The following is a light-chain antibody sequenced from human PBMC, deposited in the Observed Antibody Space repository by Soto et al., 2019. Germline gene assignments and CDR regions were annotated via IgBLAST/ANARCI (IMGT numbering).Light chain of an antibody. Sequence: AIRMTQSPSSLSASTGDRVTITCRASQGISSYLAWYQQKPGKAPKLLIYAASTLQSGVRSRFSGSGSGTDITRIIICLQSEDFATYYCQQYYSYPLTFSGGTKVEIK. V-gene: IGKV1-8*01. J-gene: IGKJ4*01. CDR2: AAS. CDR3: QQYYSYPLT. CDR1: QGISSY.